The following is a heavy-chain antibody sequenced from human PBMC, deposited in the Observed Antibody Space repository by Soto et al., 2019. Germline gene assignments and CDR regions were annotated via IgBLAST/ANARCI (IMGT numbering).Heavy chain of an antibody. J-gene: IGHJ4*02. D-gene: IGHD3-16*01. Sequence: PSETLSLTCTVSGGSITSGDYYWSWIRQPPGKGLEWIGYIYYSGSTYYNPSLESRVTISVDTSKNQFSLKLSSVTAADTAVYYCARDPWARGVGYWGQGTLVTVSS. V-gene: IGHV4-30-4*01. CDR3: ARDPWARGVGY. CDR1: GGSITSGDYY. CDR2: IYYSGST.